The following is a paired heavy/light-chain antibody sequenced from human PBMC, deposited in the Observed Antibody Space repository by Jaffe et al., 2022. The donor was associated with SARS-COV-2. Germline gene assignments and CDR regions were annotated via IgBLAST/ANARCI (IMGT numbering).Heavy chain of an antibody. CDR2: IYPGDSDT. J-gene: IGHJ5*02. V-gene: IGHV5-51*01. CDR1: GYSFTSYW. CDR3: ARHATYYDFWSGAGNWFDP. D-gene: IGHD3-3*01. Sequence: EVQLVQSGAEVKKPGESLKISCKGSGYSFTSYWIGWVRQMPGKGLEWMGIIYPGDSDTRYSPSFQGQVTISADKSISTAYLQWSSLKASDTAMYYCARHATYYDFWSGAGNWFDPWGQGTLVTVSS.
Light chain of an antibody. CDR2: GAS. V-gene: IGKV3-15*01. Sequence: EIVMTQSPATLSVSPGERATLSCRASQSVSSNLAWYQQKPGQAPRLLIYGASTRATGIPARFSGSGSGTEFTLTISSLQSEDFAVYYCQQYNNWLGTFGQGTKLEIK. J-gene: IGKJ2*01. CDR1: QSVSSN. CDR3: QQYNNWLGT.